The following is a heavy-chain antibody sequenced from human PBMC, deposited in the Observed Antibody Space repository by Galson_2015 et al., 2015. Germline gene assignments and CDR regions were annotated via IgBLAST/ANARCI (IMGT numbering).Heavy chain of an antibody. V-gene: IGHV3-9*01. J-gene: IGHJ4*02. Sequence: SLRLSCAASGFTFDDYAMHWVQQAPGKGLEWVSGVSWNNGGIGYADSVKGRFTISRDSAKHSLYLQMNSLRIEGTALYYCAKDLHDSSVSADSWGQGTLLTVTS. CDR2: VSWNNGGI. D-gene: IGHD3-22*01. CDR1: GFTFDDYA. CDR3: AKDLHDSSVSADS.